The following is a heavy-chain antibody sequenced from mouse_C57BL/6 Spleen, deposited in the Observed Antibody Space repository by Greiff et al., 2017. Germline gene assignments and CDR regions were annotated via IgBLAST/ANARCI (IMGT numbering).Heavy chain of an antibody. J-gene: IGHJ4*01. CDR1: GFTFSSYG. V-gene: IGHV5-6*01. CDR2: ISSGGSYT. Sequence: EVKLMESGGDLVKPGGSLKLSCAASGFTFSSYGMSWVRQTPDKRLEWVATISSGGSYTYYPDSVKGRFTISRDNATNTLYLQMSSLKSEDTAMYYCAGDYSSSYWGAMDYWGQGTSVTVSS. CDR3: AGDYSSSYWGAMDY. D-gene: IGHD1-1*01.